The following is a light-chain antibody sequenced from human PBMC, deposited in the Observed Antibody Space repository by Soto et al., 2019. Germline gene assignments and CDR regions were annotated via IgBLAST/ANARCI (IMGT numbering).Light chain of an antibody. CDR1: QAISNS. CDR3: QQRSNWPVT. V-gene: IGKV1-27*01. J-gene: IGKJ5*01. Sequence: DIQVTQSPSSLSASMGDRVAITCRASQAISNSLAWYQQKTGKTPQILIYAASTLQSGVPSRFSGSGSGTDFTLPISRLEPEDFEVYYCQQRSNWPVTFGQGTRLEIK. CDR2: AAS.